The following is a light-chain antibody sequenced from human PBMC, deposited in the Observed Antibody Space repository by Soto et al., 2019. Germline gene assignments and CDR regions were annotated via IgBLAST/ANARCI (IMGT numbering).Light chain of an antibody. CDR1: QSVSSSY. CDR2: GAS. CDR3: QQYGSSPRT. V-gene: IGKV3-20*01. Sequence: VLMPSPGTLSLSPGESATLSCRAHQSVSSSYLACYQQKPGQAPRLLTYGASSRATGIPDRFSGSGSGTDFTLTISRVEPEDFAVYYCQQYGSSPRTFGQGTKVDSK. J-gene: IGKJ1*01.